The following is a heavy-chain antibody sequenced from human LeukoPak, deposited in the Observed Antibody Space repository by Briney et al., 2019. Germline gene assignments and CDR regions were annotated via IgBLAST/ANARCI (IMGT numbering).Heavy chain of an antibody. J-gene: IGHJ4*02. Sequence: GGSLRLSCAASKFTFSSYGMHWVRQAPGKGLEWVAFIRYDGGNKYYADSVKGRFTISRDNSKNTLYLQMNSLRAEDTAVYYCARPYYDFWSGYYTDGLLDYWGQGTLVTVSS. CDR1: KFTFSSYG. CDR3: ARPYYDFWSGYYTDGLLDY. V-gene: IGHV3-30*02. D-gene: IGHD3-3*01. CDR2: IRYDGGNK.